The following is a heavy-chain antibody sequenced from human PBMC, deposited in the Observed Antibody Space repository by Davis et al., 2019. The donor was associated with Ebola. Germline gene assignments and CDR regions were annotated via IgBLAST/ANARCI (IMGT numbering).Heavy chain of an antibody. CDR1: GFTFSSYG. Sequence: PGGSLRLSCAASGFTFSSYGMHRVRQAPGKGLEWVAVISYDGSNKYYADSVKGRFTISRDNSKNTLYLQMNSLRAEDTAVYYCARDPNPYSSSRYFHYRGQGTLVTVSS. D-gene: IGHD6-6*01. CDR2: ISYDGSNK. CDR3: ARDPNPYSSSRYFHY. J-gene: IGHJ4*02. V-gene: IGHV3-30*03.